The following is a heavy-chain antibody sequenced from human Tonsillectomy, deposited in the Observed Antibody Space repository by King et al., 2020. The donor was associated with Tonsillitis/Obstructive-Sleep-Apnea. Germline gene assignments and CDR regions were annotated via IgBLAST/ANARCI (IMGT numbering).Heavy chain of an antibody. D-gene: IGHD5-12*01. J-gene: IGHJ6*03. CDR2: IKQDGSET. CDR3: ARERGYSAYYYYYYMDV. Sequence: VQLVESGGGLVQPGGSLRLSCAASGFIFSSYWMSWVRQAPGKGLEWVANIKQDGSETYYVDSVKGRFTISRDNAKNSLYLQMNSLRAEDTAVYYCARERGYSAYYYYYYMDVWGKGTTVTVCS. CDR1: GFIFSSYW. V-gene: IGHV3-7*01.